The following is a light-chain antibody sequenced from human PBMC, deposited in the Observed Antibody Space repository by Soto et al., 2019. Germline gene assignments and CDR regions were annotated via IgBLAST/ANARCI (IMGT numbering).Light chain of an antibody. Sequence: EIVLTQSPGTLSLSPGERATLSCRASQTVSSFVSGYYFAWYQQKPGQAPRLLTSGASSRATGIPDRFSGSGSGTDFTLTISRLEPEDFAVYYCQQYGSSPPTFGQGTKVEIK. J-gene: IGKJ1*01. V-gene: IGKV3-20*01. CDR2: GAS. CDR3: QQYGSSPPT. CDR1: QTVSSFVSGYY.